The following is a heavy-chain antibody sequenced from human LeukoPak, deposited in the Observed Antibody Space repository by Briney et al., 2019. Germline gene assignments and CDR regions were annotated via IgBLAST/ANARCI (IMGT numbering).Heavy chain of an antibody. CDR2: INHSGST. CDR3: ARQGSGNYLSPVNY. Sequence: SETLSLACAVYGGSFVGYYWSWLRQPPGKGLEWIGEINHSGSTNYNPSLKSRVTISVDTSKNQFSLKLSSVTAADTAVYYCARQGSGNYLSPVNYWGQGTLVTVSS. J-gene: IGHJ4*02. CDR1: GGSFVGYY. V-gene: IGHV4-34*01. D-gene: IGHD1-26*01.